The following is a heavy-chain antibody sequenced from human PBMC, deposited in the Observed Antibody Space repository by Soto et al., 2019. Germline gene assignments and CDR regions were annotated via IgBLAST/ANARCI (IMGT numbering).Heavy chain of an antibody. J-gene: IGHJ3*02. CDR3: ARVEVVYYYDSSGKGAFDI. CDR2: MNPNSGNT. D-gene: IGHD3-22*01. V-gene: IGHV1-8*01. Sequence: ASVKVSCKASGYTFTSYDINWVRQATGQGLEWMGWMNPNSGNTGYAQKFQGRVTMTRNTSISTAYMELSSLRSEDTAVYYCARVEVVYYYDSSGKGAFDIWGQRTMVTVSS. CDR1: GYTFTSYD.